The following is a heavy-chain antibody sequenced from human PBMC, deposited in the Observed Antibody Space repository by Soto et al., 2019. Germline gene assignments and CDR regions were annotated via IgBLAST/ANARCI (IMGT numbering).Heavy chain of an antibody. V-gene: IGHV4-39*01. CDR2: MSYSGST. Sequence: PSETLSLTCTVSGGSISSSSSYWGWIRQPPGKGLEWIGSMSYSGSTYNSPSLKSRVTLSVDTSQSRISLKLTSVTAADTAVYYCARHRVPSVYDPIPGCFDSWGQGILVTVSS. J-gene: IGHJ4*02. CDR3: ARHRVPSVYDPIPGCFDS. D-gene: IGHD5-12*01. CDR1: GGSISSSSSY.